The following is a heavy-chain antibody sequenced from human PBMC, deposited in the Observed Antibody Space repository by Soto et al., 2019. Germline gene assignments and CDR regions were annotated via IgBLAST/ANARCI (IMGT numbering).Heavy chain of an antibody. CDR2: IWYDGSNK. CDR3: ARDAAYYYDSSGYYSY. D-gene: IGHD3-22*01. V-gene: IGHV3-33*01. J-gene: IGHJ4*02. CDR1: GFTFSSYS. Sequence: GGSLRLSCAASGFTFSSYSMHWVRQAPGKGLEWVAVIWYDGSNKYYADSVKGRFTISRDNSKNTLYLQMNSLRAEDTAVYYCARDAAYYYDSSGYYSYWGQGTLVTVSS.